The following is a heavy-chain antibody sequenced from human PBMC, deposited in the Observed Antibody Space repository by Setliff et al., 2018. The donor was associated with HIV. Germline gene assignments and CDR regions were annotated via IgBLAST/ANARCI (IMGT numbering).Heavy chain of an antibody. Sequence: SVKVSCKASGGTFSSYAISWVRQAPGQGLEWMGGIIPIFGTANYAQKFQGRVTITADESTSTAYMELSSLRSEDTAVYYCARDTAMVPEGDYYYGMDVWGQGTTVTV. CDR2: IIPIFGTA. CDR1: GGTFSSYA. CDR3: ARDTAMVPEGDYYYGMDV. V-gene: IGHV1-69*13. D-gene: IGHD5-18*01. J-gene: IGHJ6*02.